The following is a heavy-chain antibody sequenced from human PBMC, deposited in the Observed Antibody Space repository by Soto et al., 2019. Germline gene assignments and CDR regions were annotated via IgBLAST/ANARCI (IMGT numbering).Heavy chain of an antibody. J-gene: IGHJ4*02. CDR1: EYSFVSHW. V-gene: IGHV5-51*01. CDR3: ARLRAYFCGGNCYSYYFDY. Sequence: LGESLKISCKGSEYSFVSHWIGWVRQMPGKGLEWMGIIYPGDSDTRYSPSFQGQVTISDDKSISTAYLQWSSLEASDTAMYYCARLRAYFCGGNCYSYYFDYWGQGTVVTVAS. CDR2: IYPGDSDT. D-gene: IGHD2-21*01.